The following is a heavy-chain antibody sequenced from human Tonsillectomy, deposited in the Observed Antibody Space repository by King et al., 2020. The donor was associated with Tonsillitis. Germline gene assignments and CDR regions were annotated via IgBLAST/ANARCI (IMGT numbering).Heavy chain of an antibody. CDR3: ARDLGPDGFDI. Sequence: VQLVESGAEVKKPGSSVKVSCKASGGTHSSYPISWVRQAPGQGLEWMGGIIPLFGTTNYAQRFEDRVTITADESTSTAYMELSSLRYEDTAVYYCARDLGPDGFDIWGQGTMVTVSS. J-gene: IGHJ3*02. V-gene: IGHV1-69*01. CDR1: GGTHSSYP. CDR2: IIPLFGTT.